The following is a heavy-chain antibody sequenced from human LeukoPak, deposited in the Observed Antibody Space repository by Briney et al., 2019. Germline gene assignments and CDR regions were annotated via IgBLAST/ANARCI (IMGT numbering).Heavy chain of an antibody. D-gene: IGHD2-15*01. V-gene: IGHV3-23*01. J-gene: IGHJ2*01. CDR2: SSGSGSNT. CDR1: GFTFSTYA. Sequence: PGGSLRLSCAASGFTFSTYAMGWVRQAPGKGLEWVSSSSGSGSNTYHADSVKGRFTISRDNSKNILYLQMSRLRADDTAVYYCARRSLGVVAATPYFDLWGRGTLVTVSS. CDR3: ARRSLGVVAATPYFDL.